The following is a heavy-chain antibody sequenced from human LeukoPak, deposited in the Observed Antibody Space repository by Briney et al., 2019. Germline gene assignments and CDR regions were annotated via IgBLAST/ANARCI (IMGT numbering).Heavy chain of an antibody. V-gene: IGHV4-39*01. CDR2: IYYSGST. Sequence: PSETLSLTCTVSGGSISSSDYYWGWIRQSPGKGLEWIGSIYYSGSTYYNPSIKSRVTISVDTSENQFFLMLSSVTAADTAVYYCARNIYGDYVPPWIHRAFDIWGQGTMVTVSS. CDR1: GGSISSSDYY. CDR3: ARNIYGDYVPPWIHRAFDI. J-gene: IGHJ3*02. D-gene: IGHD4-17*01.